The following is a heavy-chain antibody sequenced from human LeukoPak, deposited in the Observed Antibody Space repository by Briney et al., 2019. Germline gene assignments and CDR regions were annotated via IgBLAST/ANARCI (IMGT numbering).Heavy chain of an antibody. D-gene: IGHD1-26*01. CDR3: ARERSQSLAASISGYFFDY. CDR2: IYYSGST. J-gene: IGHJ4*02. Sequence: SETLSLTCTVSGGSISSYYWSWIRQPPGKGLEWIGYIYYSGSTKYNPSLKSRVTISVDTSKNQFSLKLSSVTAAGTALYYCARERSQSLAASISGYFFDYWGQGTLVTVSS. CDR1: GGSISSYY. V-gene: IGHV4-59*01.